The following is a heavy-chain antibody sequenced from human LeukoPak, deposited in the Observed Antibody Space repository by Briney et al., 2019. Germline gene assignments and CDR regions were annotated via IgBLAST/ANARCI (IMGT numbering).Heavy chain of an antibody. CDR3: ARRGDILTDYAFDY. J-gene: IGHJ4*02. CDR1: GGSINSNGHH. CDR2: ICYSGTT. Sequence: SETLSLTCSVSGGSINSNGHHWDWIRQAPGKGLEWIGNICYSGTTSYNPSLKSRVTISVDTSKNQFSLRLSSVTAADTAVYYCARRGDILTDYAFDYWGQGTLVTVSS. D-gene: IGHD3-9*01. V-gene: IGHV4-39*01.